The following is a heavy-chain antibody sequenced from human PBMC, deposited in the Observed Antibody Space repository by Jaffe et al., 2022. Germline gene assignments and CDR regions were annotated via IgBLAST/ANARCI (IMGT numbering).Heavy chain of an antibody. D-gene: IGHD3-10*01. CDR3: ARGTYYYGSGSYYNGYDY. Sequence: EVQLVESGGGLVQPGGSLRLSCAASGFTFSSYEMNWVRQAPGKGLEWVSYISSSGSTIYYADSVKGRFTISRDNAKNSLYLQMNSLRAEDTAVYYCARGTYYYGSGSYYNGYDYWGQGTLVTVSS. CDR2: ISSSGSTI. V-gene: IGHV3-48*03. CDR1: GFTFSSYE. J-gene: IGHJ4*02.